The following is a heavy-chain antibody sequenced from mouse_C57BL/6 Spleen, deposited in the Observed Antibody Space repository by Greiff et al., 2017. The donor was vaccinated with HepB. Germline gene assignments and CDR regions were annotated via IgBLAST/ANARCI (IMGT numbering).Heavy chain of an antibody. J-gene: IGHJ3*01. D-gene: IGHD2-4*01. V-gene: IGHV2-9-1*01. CDR3: ARTLYDYDPAWFAY. CDR1: GFSLTSYA. CDR2: IWTGGGT. Sequence: VQLVESGPGLVAPSQSLSITCTVSGFSLTSYAISWVRQPPGKGLEWLGVIWTGGGTNYNSALKSRLSISKDNSKSQVFLKMNSLQTDDTARYYCARTLYDYDPAWFAYWGQGTLVTVSA.